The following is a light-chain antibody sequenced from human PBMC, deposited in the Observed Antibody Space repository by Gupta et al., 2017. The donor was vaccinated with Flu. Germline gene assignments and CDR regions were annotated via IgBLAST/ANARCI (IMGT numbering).Light chain of an antibody. CDR2: KDT. J-gene: IGLJ2*01. CDR3: QTVDANSRSTSVV. Sequence: SYDLAQPPSVSVSPGQTARIACSGDALPKQYVYWYQQKAGQAPMLLISKDTERPSGIPDRFSGSSSGTTVTLTISGVQAEDEADYFCQTVDANSRSTSVVFGGGTKLTVL. V-gene: IGLV3-25*03. CDR1: ALPKQY.